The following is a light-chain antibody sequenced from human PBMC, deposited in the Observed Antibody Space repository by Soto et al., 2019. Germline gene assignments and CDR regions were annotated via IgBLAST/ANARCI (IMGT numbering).Light chain of an antibody. J-gene: IGLJ1*01. V-gene: IGLV1-40*01. CDR3: RSYDSSLTTVV. Sequence: QSVLTQPPSVSGAPGQRVAISCTGSSSNIGAEYDVHWYQQLPGTAPKRLIYGDNNRPSGDPDRFSGSKSGTSASLAITGLQPEDEADYYCRSYDSSLTTVVFGTGTKVTVL. CDR1: SSNIGAEYD. CDR2: GDN.